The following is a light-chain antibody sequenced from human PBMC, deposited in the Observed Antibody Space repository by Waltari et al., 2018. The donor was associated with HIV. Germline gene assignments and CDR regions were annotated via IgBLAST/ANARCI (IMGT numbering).Light chain of an antibody. J-gene: IGKJ3*01. CDR3: QQYNNFPAT. CDR1: QSINAW. Sequence: DIQMTQYPSTLSASVGDRVIITCRASQSINAWLAWYQQIPGKAPRLLIYKASNLQSGVPSRFSGSGSGTEFTLTISSLQPDDFATYYCQQYNNFPATFGPGTKVDIK. V-gene: IGKV1-5*03. CDR2: KAS.